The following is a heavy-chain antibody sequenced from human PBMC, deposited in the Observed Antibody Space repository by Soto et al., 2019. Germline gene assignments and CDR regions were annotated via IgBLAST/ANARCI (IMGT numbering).Heavy chain of an antibody. CDR2: IYSSGST. J-gene: IGHJ4*02. V-gene: IGHV4-61*01. CDR1: GGSVSSGSYY. CDR3: ARGGYSSGGFDH. Sequence: PSETLSLTCTVSGGSVSSGSYYWSWIRQPPGKGLEWIGYIYSSGSTNYNPSLKSRVTISVDTSKNQFSLKLSSVTSADTAVYYCARGGYSSGGFDHWGQGTLVTVSS. D-gene: IGHD6-19*01.